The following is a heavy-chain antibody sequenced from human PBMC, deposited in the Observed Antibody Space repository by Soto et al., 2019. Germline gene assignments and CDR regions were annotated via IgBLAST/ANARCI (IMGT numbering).Heavy chain of an antibody. Sequence: QVQLVQSGAAVEKPGSSVKISCQASGDSFRSYTLSWMRQAPGHGLEWMGRIVPLLGTTNYAQKFQGSLTFTADKSTSTGYMEVRSLRSEDTALYYCARDLAAVAGTQACDIGGQGTMVIVSS. CDR1: GDSFRSYT. J-gene: IGHJ3*02. D-gene: IGHD6-19*01. CDR2: IVPLLGTT. CDR3: ARDLAAVAGTQACDI. V-gene: IGHV1-69*08.